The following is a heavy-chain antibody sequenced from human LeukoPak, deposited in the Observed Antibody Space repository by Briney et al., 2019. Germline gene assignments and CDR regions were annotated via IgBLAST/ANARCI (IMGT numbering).Heavy chain of an antibody. V-gene: IGHV4-34*01. CDR3: ARGVPGIQIWLRKGRFDY. CDR2: INHSGST. D-gene: IGHD5-18*01. Sequence: PSETLSLTCAVYGGSFSGYYWSWIRQPPGKGLEWIGEINHSGSTNYNPSLKSRVTISVDTSKNQFSLKLSSVTAADTAVYYCARGVPGIQIWLRKGRFDYWGQGTLVTVSS. CDR1: GGSFSGYY. J-gene: IGHJ4*02.